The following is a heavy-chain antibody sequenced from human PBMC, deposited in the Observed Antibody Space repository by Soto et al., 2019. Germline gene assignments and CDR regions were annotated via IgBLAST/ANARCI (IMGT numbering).Heavy chain of an antibody. CDR1: GFIVSVNY. Sequence: EVQLVESGGGLIQPGGSLRLSCAASGFIVSVNYINWVRQAPGKGLEWLSVIYSDGSTDYRDSVKGRFTISRDKSKNTLYLQLNSLGAEDTAVYYCSRERCSGGGCYFSAWGQGTLLTVSS. CDR2: IYSDGST. D-gene: IGHD2-15*01. J-gene: IGHJ5*02. V-gene: IGHV3-53*01. CDR3: SRERCSGGGCYFSA.